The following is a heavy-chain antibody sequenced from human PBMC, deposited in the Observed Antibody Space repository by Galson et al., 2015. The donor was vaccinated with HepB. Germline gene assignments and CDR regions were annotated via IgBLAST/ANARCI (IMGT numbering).Heavy chain of an antibody. CDR2: IIPIFGTA. J-gene: IGHJ4*02. D-gene: IGHD5-18*01. Sequence: SVKVSCKASGGTFSSYAISWVRQAPGQGLEWMGGIIPIFGTANYAQRFQGRVTITADKSTSTAYMELSSLRSEDTAVYYCAGRPEPSGYSCGSYYFDYWGQGTLVTVSS. CDR1: GGTFSSYA. V-gene: IGHV1-69*06. CDR3: AGRPEPSGYSCGSYYFDY.